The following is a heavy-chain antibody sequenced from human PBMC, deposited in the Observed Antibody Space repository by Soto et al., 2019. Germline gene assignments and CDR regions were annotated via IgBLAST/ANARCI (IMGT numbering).Heavy chain of an antibody. CDR3: ARSRDGYNLNPIDQ. J-gene: IGHJ4*02. CDR2: FFYTGST. V-gene: IGHV4-59*01. D-gene: IGHD5-12*01. Sequence: QVQLQVSGPGLVKPSATLSLSCTVSTGSTNSFYWSWIRQPPGKGLEWIGYFFYTGSTNHNPSLKSRVTISLDMSSVQFSLSLSSVTAADTAMYYCARSRDGYNLNPIDQWGQGLLVTVSS. CDR1: TGSTNSFY.